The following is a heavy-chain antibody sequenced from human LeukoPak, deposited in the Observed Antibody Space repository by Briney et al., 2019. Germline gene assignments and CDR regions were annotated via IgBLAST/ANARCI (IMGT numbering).Heavy chain of an antibody. D-gene: IGHD4-17*01. CDR3: ARAIRGDYGDILDY. J-gene: IGHJ4*02. V-gene: IGHV4-30-2*01. CDR2: IYHSGST. CDR1: GGSISSGGYS. Sequence: SETLSLTCAVSGGSISSGGYSGSWIRQPPGKGLEWFVYIYHSGSTYYNPSLKSRVIISVDRYKKQFFMKLRSVTAAETAVYYCARAIRGDYGDILDYWGQGTLVTVSS.